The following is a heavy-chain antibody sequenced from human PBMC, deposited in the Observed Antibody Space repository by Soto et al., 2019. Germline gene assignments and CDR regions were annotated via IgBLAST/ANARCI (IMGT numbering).Heavy chain of an antibody. CDR1: GFSFSSYG. CDR3: GKYCDYGYHRDWFDP. Sequence: QVQLVESGGGVVYPGRSLRLSCTASGFSFSSYGVHWVRQAPGKGLEWVAVISYHGVNKYYADSVNGRFTISSDNSKNMVFLQMNSLRVEDTAVYYCGKYCDYGYHRDWFDPWGQGTLVTVSS. V-gene: IGHV3-30*18. D-gene: IGHD4-17*01. CDR2: ISYHGVNK. J-gene: IGHJ5*02.